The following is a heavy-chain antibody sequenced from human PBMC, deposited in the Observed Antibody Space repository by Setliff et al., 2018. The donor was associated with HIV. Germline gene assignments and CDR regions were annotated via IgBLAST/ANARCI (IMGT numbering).Heavy chain of an antibody. D-gene: IGHD5-18*01. CDR2: IYYSGSG. Sequence: KASETLSLTCSVSGGSISSGAYYWSWIRQHPGKGLEWIGYIYYSGSGYYNPSLQNRVTVSVDAPKNQFSLNLTSVTAADTAVYYCAKGRPRIQVWEGFDYWGQGILVTVSS. V-gene: IGHV4-31*03. CDR3: AKGRPRIQVWEGFDY. CDR1: GGSISSGAYY. J-gene: IGHJ4*02.